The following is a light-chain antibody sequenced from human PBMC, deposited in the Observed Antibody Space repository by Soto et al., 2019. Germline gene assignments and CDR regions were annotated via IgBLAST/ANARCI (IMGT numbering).Light chain of an antibody. CDR3: SSYARNRDIL. J-gene: IGLJ2*01. V-gene: IGLV2-8*01. CDR1: SSDFGGYSY. CDR2: EVS. Sequence: QSALTQPPSASGSPGQSVAIPCTGTSSDFGGYSYVSWYQQHPGKAPKLMIYEVSKRPSGVPDRFSGSKSGNTASLTVSGLQAEDEADYYCSSYARNRDILFGGGTKLTVL.